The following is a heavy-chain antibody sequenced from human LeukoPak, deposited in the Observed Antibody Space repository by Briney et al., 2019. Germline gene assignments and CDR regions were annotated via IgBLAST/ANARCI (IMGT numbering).Heavy chain of an antibody. J-gene: IGHJ4*02. V-gene: IGHV3-53*01. D-gene: IGHD2-2*01. CDR1: GFTVSNNY. CDR2: IYSGGST. CDR3: ATDIVVVPAAYDY. Sequence: GGSLRLSCAASGFTVSNNYMRWVRQAPGKGLEWVSLIYSGGSTYYADSVKGRFTISRDNSKNTLYLQMNSLRAEDTAVYYCATDIVVVPAAYDYWGQGTLVTVSS.